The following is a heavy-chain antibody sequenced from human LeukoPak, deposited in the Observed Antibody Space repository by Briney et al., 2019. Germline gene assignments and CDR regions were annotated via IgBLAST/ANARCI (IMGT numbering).Heavy chain of an antibody. CDR3: ARHATTVTTTGGNFDY. J-gene: IGHJ4*02. V-gene: IGHV4-39*01. CDR1: GGSISSSSYH. Sequence: PSETLSLTCTVSGGSISSSSYHWGWIRQPPGKGLEWIGSIYYSGSTYYNPSLKSRVTISVDTSKNQFSLKLSSVTAADTAVYYCARHATTVTTTGGNFDYWGQGTLVTVSS. D-gene: IGHD4-17*01. CDR2: IYYSGST.